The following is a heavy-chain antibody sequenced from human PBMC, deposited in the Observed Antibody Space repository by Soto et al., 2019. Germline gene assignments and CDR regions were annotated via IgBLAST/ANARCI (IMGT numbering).Heavy chain of an antibody. CDR3: ARDMGAMGIGDYDYDGMDV. CDR2: IIPIFGTA. D-gene: IGHD3-16*01. V-gene: IGHV1-69*12. Sequence: QVQLVQSGAEVKKPGSSVKVSCKASGGTFSSYAISWVRQAPGQGLEWMGGIIPIFGTANYAQKFQGRVTITADEATSTAYMELSSLRSEDTAVYDCARDMGAMGIGDYDYDGMDVWGQGTTVTVSS. CDR1: GGTFSSYA. J-gene: IGHJ6*02.